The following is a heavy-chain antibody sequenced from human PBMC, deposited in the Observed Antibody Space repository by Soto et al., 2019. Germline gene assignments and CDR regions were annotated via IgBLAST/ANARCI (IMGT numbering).Heavy chain of an antibody. V-gene: IGHV3-7*01. CDR3: ARESRAYVNWFDP. Sequence: GGSLRLSCAASGFTFSSFWMSWVRQAPGRGLEWVANIKQDGSETHYMDSVKGRFTIFRDNAKNSLFLQMNSLRAEDTAVYYCARESRAYVNWFDPWGQGTLVTVSS. J-gene: IGHJ5*02. CDR1: GFTFSSFW. D-gene: IGHD3-16*01. CDR2: IKQDGSET.